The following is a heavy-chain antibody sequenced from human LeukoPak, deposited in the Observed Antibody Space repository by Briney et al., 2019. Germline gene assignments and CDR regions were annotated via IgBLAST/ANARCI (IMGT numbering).Heavy chain of an antibody. J-gene: IGHJ4*02. Sequence: GGSLRLSCAASGFSFSIYDMTWVRQAPGKGLEWAANINRDGSERYHVDSVKGRFTISRDNAKNSLYLQMNSLRAEDTAVYYCARVHCTNGVCHLDYWGQGTLVTVSS. D-gene: IGHD2-8*01. V-gene: IGHV3-7*01. CDR1: GFSFSIYD. CDR2: INRDGSER. CDR3: ARVHCTNGVCHLDY.